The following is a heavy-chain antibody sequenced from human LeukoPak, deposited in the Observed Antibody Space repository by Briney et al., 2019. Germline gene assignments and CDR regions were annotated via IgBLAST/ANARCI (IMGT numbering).Heavy chain of an antibody. V-gene: IGHV3-23*01. CDR1: GFTFSSYA. Sequence: GGSLRLSCAASGFTFSSYAMSWVRQDPGKGLEWVSAISGSGGSTYYADSVKGRFTISRDNSKNTLYLQMNSLRAEDTAVYYCAKEFYHLSTAENAFDIWGQGTMVTASS. CDR2: ISGSGGST. CDR3: AKEFYHLSTAENAFDI. D-gene: IGHD2/OR15-2a*01. J-gene: IGHJ3*02.